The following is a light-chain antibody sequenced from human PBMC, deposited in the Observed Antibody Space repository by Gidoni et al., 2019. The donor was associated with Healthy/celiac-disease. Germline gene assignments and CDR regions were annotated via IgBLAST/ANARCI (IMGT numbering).Light chain of an antibody. V-gene: IGKV3-15*01. CDR2: VAS. CDR1: QSVSRN. Sequence: EIVMTQSPATLSVSPGDRATLSCRASQSVSRNLAWSQQKPGHAPRLLIYVASTMATGIPARCSGSGSGKEFTLTISSLQSEDFAVYYCQKYNNWPQTFGQGTKVEIK. CDR3: QKYNNWPQT. J-gene: IGKJ1*01.